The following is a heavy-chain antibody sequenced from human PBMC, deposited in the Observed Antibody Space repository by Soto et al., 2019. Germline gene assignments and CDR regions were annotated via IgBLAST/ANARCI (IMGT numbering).Heavy chain of an antibody. V-gene: IGHV3-49*04. J-gene: IGHJ6*02. D-gene: IGHD1-1*01. Sequence: GGSLRLSCAASGFTFSSYAMSWVRQAPGKGLEWVGFIRSKAYGGTTEYAASVKGRFTISRDDSKSIAYLQMNSLKTEDTAVYYCTRAWNYYYYGMDVWGQGTTVTVSS. CDR2: IRSKAYGGTT. CDR3: TRAWNYYYYGMDV. CDR1: GFTFSSYA.